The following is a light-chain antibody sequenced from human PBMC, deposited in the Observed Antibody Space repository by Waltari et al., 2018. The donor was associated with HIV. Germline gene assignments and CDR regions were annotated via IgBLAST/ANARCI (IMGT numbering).Light chain of an antibody. CDR1: SSDVGGYNY. V-gene: IGLV2-8*01. J-gene: IGLJ3*02. Sequence: QSALTQPPSASGSPGQSVPISCTGTSSDVGGYNYVSWYQQHPGKAPKLMIYEVSKRTSGVPDRFSGSKSGNTASLTVSGLQSLDEADYYCSSYAGSWVFGGGTKLTVL. CDR2: EVS. CDR3: SSYAGSWV.